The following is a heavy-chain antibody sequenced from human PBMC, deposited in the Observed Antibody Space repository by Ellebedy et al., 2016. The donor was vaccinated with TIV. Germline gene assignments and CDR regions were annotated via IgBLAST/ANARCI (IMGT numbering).Heavy chain of an antibody. CDR3: ARDQGWAVAGTTRFDY. D-gene: IGHD6-19*01. CDR2: IRNRDNRYTT. Sequence: GESLKISCAASGFTFSDHYMDWVRQAPGKGLEWVGRIRNRDNRYTTDYAASVKGRFTISRDDSLNSLYLQMNSLRAEDTAVYYCARDQGWAVAGTTRFDYWGQGTLVTVSS. V-gene: IGHV3-72*01. CDR1: GFTFSDHY. J-gene: IGHJ4*02.